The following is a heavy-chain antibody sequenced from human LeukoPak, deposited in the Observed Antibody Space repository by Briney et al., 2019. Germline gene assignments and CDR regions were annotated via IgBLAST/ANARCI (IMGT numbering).Heavy chain of an antibody. V-gene: IGHV3-48*04. D-gene: IGHD3-10*01. Sequence: GESLRLSCAASGFTFTEYSIIWVRQAPGKGLEWVSFISDISDRSSTIHYADSVKGLFTISRDNAERSVYLQMNSLRADDTAVYYCARVRGPTLKTCYMDVWGTGTTVTVSS. CDR2: ISDRSSTI. CDR3: ARVRGPTLKTCYMDV. CDR1: GFTFTEYS. J-gene: IGHJ6*03.